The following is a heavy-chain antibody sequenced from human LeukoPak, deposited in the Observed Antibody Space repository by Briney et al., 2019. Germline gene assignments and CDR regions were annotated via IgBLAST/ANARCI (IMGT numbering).Heavy chain of an antibody. J-gene: IGHJ4*02. CDR1: GGSISSYY. V-gene: IGHV4-39*07. Sequence: SETLSLTCTVSGGSISSYYWGWLRQPPGKGLEWIGSIYYSGSTYYNPSLKSRVTISVDTSKNQFSLKLSSVTAADTAVYYCAREDSSGWYVNYWGQGTLVTVSS. CDR2: IYYSGST. D-gene: IGHD6-19*01. CDR3: AREDSSGWYVNY.